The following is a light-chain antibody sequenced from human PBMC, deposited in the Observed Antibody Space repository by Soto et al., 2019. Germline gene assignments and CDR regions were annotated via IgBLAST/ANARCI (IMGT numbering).Light chain of an antibody. CDR3: GSWDSSLSAYV. Sequence: QSALTQPRSVSVSPGQSVTSSCTGTSRDVGFYHFVSWYQQHPGKAPKLIIYDVAERPSGIPDRFSGSKSGTSATLGITGFQTGDEADYYCGSWDSSLSAYVFGTGTKVTVL. J-gene: IGLJ1*01. CDR1: SRDVGFYHF. V-gene: IGLV2-11*01. CDR2: DVA.